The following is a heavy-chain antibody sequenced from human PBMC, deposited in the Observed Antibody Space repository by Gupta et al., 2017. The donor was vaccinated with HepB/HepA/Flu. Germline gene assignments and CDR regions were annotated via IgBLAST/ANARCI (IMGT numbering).Heavy chain of an antibody. V-gene: IGHV3-13*01. CDR2: IGSGGDT. D-gene: IGHD2-15*01. Sequence: EVHLVESGGGLVRPGGSLRLSCAPSGFTFSDYAIHWVRQGKGKGLEWVSAIGSGGDTYSPDSVKGRFTISRENAKDSSYLQMDNLKFGDTAVYYCARDGRGGGYDFWGRGILVNVSS. CDR3: ARDGRGGGYDF. CDR1: GFTFSDYA. J-gene: IGHJ4*02.